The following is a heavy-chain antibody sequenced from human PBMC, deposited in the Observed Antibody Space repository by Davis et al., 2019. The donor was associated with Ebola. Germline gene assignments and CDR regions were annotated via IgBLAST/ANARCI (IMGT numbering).Heavy chain of an antibody. J-gene: IGHJ4*02. CDR1: EYTFTSYA. V-gene: IGHV1-69*06. Sequence: SVKVSCKASEYTFTSYAMNWVRQAPGQGLEWMGGIIPIFGTTNYAQKFRGRVMITADKSTRIAYMELSSLGSEDTAVYYCARGPSVATAHYFDYWGQGTLVTVSS. CDR3: ARGPSVATAHYFDY. CDR2: IIPIFGTT. D-gene: IGHD2-21*02.